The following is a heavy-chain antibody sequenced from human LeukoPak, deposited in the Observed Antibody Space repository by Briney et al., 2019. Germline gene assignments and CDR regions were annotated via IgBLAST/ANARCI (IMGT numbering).Heavy chain of an antibody. CDR2: IYSDNT. Sequence: GGSLRLSCTVSGFTVSSNSMSWVRQAPGKGLEWVSFIYSDNTHYSDSVKGRFTISRDNSKNTLYLQMNSLRAEDTAVYYCARGSPGQQLVLFDYWGQGTLVTVSS. CDR3: ARGSPGQQLVLFDY. CDR1: GFTVSSNS. V-gene: IGHV3-53*01. D-gene: IGHD6-13*01. J-gene: IGHJ4*02.